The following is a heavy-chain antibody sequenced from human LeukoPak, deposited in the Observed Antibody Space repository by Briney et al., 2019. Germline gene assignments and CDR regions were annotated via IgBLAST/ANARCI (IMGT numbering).Heavy chain of an antibody. CDR1: GFTFSSYA. Sequence: PGGSLRLSCAASGFTFSSYAMSWVRQAPGKGLEWVSSIGGTGGNTYYAESVKGRFTISESNSKNTLYLQMNSLRTEDTAVYYCAKDLNGGYNYGNDYWGQGTLVTVSS. J-gene: IGHJ4*02. V-gene: IGHV3-23*01. CDR3: AKDLNGGYNYGNDY. CDR2: IGGTGGNT. D-gene: IGHD5-18*01.